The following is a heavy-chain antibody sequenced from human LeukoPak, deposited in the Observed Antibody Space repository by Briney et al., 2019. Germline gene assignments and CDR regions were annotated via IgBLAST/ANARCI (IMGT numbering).Heavy chain of an antibody. CDR1: GFTLSNSA. CDR2: ISRSGDRT. D-gene: IGHD2-15*01. CDR3: AKELRPNDY. V-gene: IGHV3-23*01. Sequence: GGSLRRSCAASGFTLSNSAMSWVRQAPGKGLEWVSAISRSGDRTFYADSVTGRFTIFRDSSIEALFLQMNSLRAEDTAVYFCAKELRPNDYWGQGTRVTVSS. J-gene: IGHJ4*02.